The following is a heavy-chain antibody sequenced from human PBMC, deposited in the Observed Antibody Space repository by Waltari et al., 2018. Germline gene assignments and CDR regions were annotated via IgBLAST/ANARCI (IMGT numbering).Heavy chain of an antibody. V-gene: IGHV1-3*01. J-gene: IGHJ4*02. D-gene: IGHD3-22*01. Sequence: QVQLVQSGAEVKKPGASVRVSCKASGYTLTSYEMHWVRQAPGQRLEGMGWINAGNVDTKYSQKFQGRVTLSRDTSASTAYMDLSSLRSEDTAIYYCARQSFYYDSSGSPPPDYWGQGTLVTVSS. CDR2: INAGNVDT. CDR3: ARQSFYYDSSGSPPPDY. CDR1: GYTLTSYE.